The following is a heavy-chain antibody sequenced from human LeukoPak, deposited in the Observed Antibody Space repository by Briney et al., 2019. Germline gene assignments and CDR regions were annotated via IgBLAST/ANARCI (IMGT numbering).Heavy chain of an antibody. V-gene: IGHV3-30*03. CDR2: MSKDGSVN. CDR1: GFTFSSYD. J-gene: IGHJ4*02. Sequence: PGGSLRLSCAASGFTFSSYDMHWVRQAPGKGLEWVAIMSKDGSVNYYADSVKGRFTISRDNPKDTLYLQMNGLSAEDTAMYYCARVLGDIVVVPAATVDYWGQGTLVTVSS. D-gene: IGHD2-2*01. CDR3: ARVLGDIVVVPAATVDY.